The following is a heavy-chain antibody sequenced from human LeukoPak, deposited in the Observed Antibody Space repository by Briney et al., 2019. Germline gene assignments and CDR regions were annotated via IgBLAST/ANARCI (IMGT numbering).Heavy chain of an antibody. J-gene: IGHJ4*02. D-gene: IGHD6-6*01. Sequence: PSATLSLTCTVSGGSNSSSSYSWGWIRQPPGKGLKWIGSIYYSGSTYYNPSLKSRGTISVDTSKNQFSLKLNSVTAADTAVYYCARYSSSHFDYWGQGTLVTVSS. CDR2: IYYSGST. V-gene: IGHV4-39*01. CDR3: ARYSSSHFDY. CDR1: GGSNSSSSYS.